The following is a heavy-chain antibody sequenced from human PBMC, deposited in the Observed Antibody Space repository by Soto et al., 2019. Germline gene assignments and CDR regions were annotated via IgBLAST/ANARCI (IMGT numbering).Heavy chain of an antibody. CDR3: ARRSAGLDAFDI. V-gene: IGHV4-31*03. CDR1: GGSISSGGYY. J-gene: IGHJ3*02. CDR2: IYYSGST. Sequence: QVQLQESGPGLVKPSQTLSLTCTVSGGSISSGGYYWSWIRQHPGKCLEWIGYIYYSGSTYSNPSLKSRFTISVDTSKNQFSLKLSSVTAADTAVYYCARRSAGLDAFDIWGQGTMVTVSS.